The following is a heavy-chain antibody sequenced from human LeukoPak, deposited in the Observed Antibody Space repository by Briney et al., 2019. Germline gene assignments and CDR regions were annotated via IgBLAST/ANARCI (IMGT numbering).Heavy chain of an antibody. CDR3: ARGYCSSTSCYARNWFDP. CDR1: GYTFTGYY. CDR2: INPNSGGT. D-gene: IGHD2-2*01. V-gene: IGHV1-2*02. Sequence: EASVKVSCKASGYTFTGYYMHWVRQAPGQGLERMGWINPNSGGTNYAQKFQGRVTMTRDTSISTAYMELSRLRSDDTAVYYCARGYCSSTSCYARNWFDPWGQGTLVTVSS. J-gene: IGHJ5*02.